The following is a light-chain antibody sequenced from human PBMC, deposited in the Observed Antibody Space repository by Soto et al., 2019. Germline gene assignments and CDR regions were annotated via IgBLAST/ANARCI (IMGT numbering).Light chain of an antibody. CDR3: SSYTIINTRV. CDR2: EVS. V-gene: IGLV2-14*01. J-gene: IGLJ1*01. Sequence: QSALTQPASVSGSPGQSITISCVGTSSDVGGFNYVSWYQQHPGTAPKLIIYEVSNRPSGVSSRFSGSKSDNTASLTISGLQAEDESDYYCSSYTIINTRVFGTGTKVTVL. CDR1: SSDVGGFNY.